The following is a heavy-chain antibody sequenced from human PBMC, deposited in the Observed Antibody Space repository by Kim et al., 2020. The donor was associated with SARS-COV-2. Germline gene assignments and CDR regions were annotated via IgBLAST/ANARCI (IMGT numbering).Heavy chain of an antibody. CDR2: ISYDGRNK. D-gene: IGHD3-10*01. J-gene: IGHJ6*02. V-gene: IGHV3-30-3*01. Sequence: GGSLRLSCAASGLSVDSSAMNWVRQAPGKGLEWVAVISYDGRNKAYADSVKGRFTISRDNSKSTLYLQMNSLGVEDTAVYYCARGNYYESVSLSDYYNGMDAWGQGTTVTVS. CDR1: GLSVDSSA. CDR3: ARGNYYESVSLSDYYNGMDA.